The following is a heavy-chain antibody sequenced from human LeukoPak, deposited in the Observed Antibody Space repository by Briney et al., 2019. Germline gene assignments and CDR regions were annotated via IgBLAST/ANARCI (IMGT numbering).Heavy chain of an antibody. CDR1: GFTVSRSY. Sequence: GGSLRLSCAASGFTVSRSYMSWVRQAPGKGLEWVSLIYSYGTTYYADSVKGRFTISRDDSKNTVSLQMNSLRAEDTAVYYCARDLQTDQVFDIWGQGTGVTVSS. J-gene: IGHJ3*02. CDR2: IYSYGTT. CDR3: ARDLQTDQVFDI. D-gene: IGHD5-24*01. V-gene: IGHV3-66*01.